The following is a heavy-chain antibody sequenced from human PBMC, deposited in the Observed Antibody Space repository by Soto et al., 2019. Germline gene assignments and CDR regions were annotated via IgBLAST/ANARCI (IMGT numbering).Heavy chain of an antibody. V-gene: IGHV1-69*02. Sequence: QVQLVQSGAEVKKPGSSVKVSCKASGGTFSSYTISWVRQAPGQGLEWMGRIIPILGIANYAQKFQGRVTITADKSTSTAYMELSSLRSEDTAVYYCRESMGYGYGAERWGQGTLVTVSS. CDR2: IIPILGIA. J-gene: IGHJ4*02. D-gene: IGHD5-18*01. CDR3: RESMGYGYGAER. CDR1: GGTFSSYT.